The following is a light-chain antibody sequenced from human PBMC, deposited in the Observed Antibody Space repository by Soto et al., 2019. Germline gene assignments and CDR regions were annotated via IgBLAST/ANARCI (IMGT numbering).Light chain of an antibody. CDR3: QQYGTLPWT. V-gene: IGKV3-20*01. CDR1: QSVISSY. J-gene: IGKJ1*01. Sequence: EIVLTQSPGTLSLSPGERATLSCRASQSVISSYLAWYQKKPGQAPRLLMYGASSRATGIPDRFSGSGSGTDFTLTISRLEPEDFAVFYCQQYGTLPWTFGQGTKVEIK. CDR2: GAS.